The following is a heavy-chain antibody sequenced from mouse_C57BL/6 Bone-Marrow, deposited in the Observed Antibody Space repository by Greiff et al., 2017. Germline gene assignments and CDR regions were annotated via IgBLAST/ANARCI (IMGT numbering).Heavy chain of an antibody. CDR2: INPGSGGT. V-gene: IGHV1-54*01. D-gene: IGHD1-1*01. CDR3: ARRSDYYGSSYLYYYAMDY. CDR1: GYAFTNYL. J-gene: IGHJ4*01. Sequence: VKLQESGAELVRPGTSVKVSCKASGYAFTNYLIEWVKQRPGQGLEWIGVINPGSGGTNYNEKFKGKATLTADKSSSTPYMQLSSLTSEDSAVYFCARRSDYYGSSYLYYYAMDYWGQGTSVTVSS.